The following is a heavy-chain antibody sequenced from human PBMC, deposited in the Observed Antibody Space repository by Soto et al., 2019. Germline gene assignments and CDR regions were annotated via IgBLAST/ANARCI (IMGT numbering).Heavy chain of an antibody. CDR2: MNPNSGNT. J-gene: IGHJ4*02. Sequence: EASVKVSCKASGYTFTSYDINWVRQATGQGLEWMGWMNPNSGNTGYAQKFQGRVTMTRNTSISTAYMELSSLRSEDTAVYYCARVLRGYSYEHFDYWGQGTLVTVSS. CDR3: ARVLRGYSYEHFDY. V-gene: IGHV1-8*01. CDR1: GYTFTSYD. D-gene: IGHD5-18*01.